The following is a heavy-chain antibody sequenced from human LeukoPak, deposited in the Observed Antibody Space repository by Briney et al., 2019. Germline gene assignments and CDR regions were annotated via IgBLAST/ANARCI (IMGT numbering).Heavy chain of an antibody. CDR3: ATGDKLVGAFDY. CDR2: FDPEDGET. Sequence: ASVKVSCKVCGYTLTELSMHWVRQAPGKGLEWMGGFDPEDGETIYAQKFQGRVTMTEDTSTDTANMEVSSLRSEDTAVYYCATGDKLVGAFDYWGQGTLVTVSS. D-gene: IGHD1-26*01. J-gene: IGHJ4*02. CDR1: GYTLTELS. V-gene: IGHV1-24*01.